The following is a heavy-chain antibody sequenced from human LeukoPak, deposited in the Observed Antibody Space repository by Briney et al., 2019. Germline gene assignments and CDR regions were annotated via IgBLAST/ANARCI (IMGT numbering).Heavy chain of an antibody. J-gene: IGHJ6*03. D-gene: IGHD6-13*01. CDR1: GFSFKNYG. V-gene: IGHV3-30*02. CDR3: AKGGHSSLMDV. Sequence: PGGSLRLSCAASGFSFKNYGMHWVRQAPGKGLEWVAFIWHDGSNKYYADYVKDRFTISRDNFKGTLDLHLNSLRVEDTAVYYCAKGGHSSLMDVWGKGTTVTVSS. CDR2: IWHDGSNK.